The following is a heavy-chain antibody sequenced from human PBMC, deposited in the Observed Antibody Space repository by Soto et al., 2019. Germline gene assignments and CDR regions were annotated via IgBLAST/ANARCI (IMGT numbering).Heavy chain of an antibody. V-gene: IGHV3-23*01. J-gene: IGHJ4*02. CDR3: AKCRSNCNKYYIDY. Sequence: PGGSLRLSCAASGFAFSSYSMTWVRQAPGKGLEWVSSISANGETTHYADSVKGRFTVSRDNSKNTLYLQMNSLSAEDTAVYYCAKCRSNCNKYYIDYWGQGTLVTVSS. D-gene: IGHD1-1*01. CDR1: GFAFSSYS. CDR2: ISANGETT.